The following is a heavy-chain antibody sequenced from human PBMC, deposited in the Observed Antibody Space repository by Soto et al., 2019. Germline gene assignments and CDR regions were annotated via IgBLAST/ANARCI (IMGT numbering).Heavy chain of an antibody. CDR1: GGSISSYY. CDR2: IYYSGST. V-gene: IGHV4-59*01. J-gene: IGHJ4*02. D-gene: IGHD6-6*01. Sequence: PSETLSLTCTVSGGSISSYYWSWIRQPPGKGLEWIGYIYYSGSTNYNPSLKSRVTISVDTSKNQFSLKLSSVTAADTAVYYCAREGVRDSYIAARHFDYWGQGTLVTVS. CDR3: AREGVRDSYIAARHFDY.